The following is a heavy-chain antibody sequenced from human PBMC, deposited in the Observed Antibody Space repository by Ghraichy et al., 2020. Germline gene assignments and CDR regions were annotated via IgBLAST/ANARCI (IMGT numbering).Heavy chain of an antibody. CDR2: ISSSSSYI. V-gene: IGHV3-21*01. CDR3: ARALLVTTVTPALNWFDP. CDR1: GFAFSSYS. Sequence: GGSLRLSCAASGFAFSSYSMNWVRQAPGKGLEWVSSISSSSSYIYYADSVKGRFTISRDNAKNSLYLQMNSLRAEDTAVYYCARALLVTTVTPALNWFDPWGQGTLVTVSS. D-gene: IGHD4-17*01. J-gene: IGHJ5*02.